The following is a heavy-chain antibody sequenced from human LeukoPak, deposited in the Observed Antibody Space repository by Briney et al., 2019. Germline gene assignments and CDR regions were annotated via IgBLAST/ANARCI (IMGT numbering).Heavy chain of an antibody. Sequence: GGSLRLSCAASGFTFSSYAMSWVRQAPGKGLEWVSAISGSGGSTYYADSVKGRFTISRDNSKNTLYLQMNSLRAEDTAVYYCAKDPRYYDRSGYYYDVEYWGQGTLVTVSS. CDR1: GFTFSSYA. V-gene: IGHV3-23*01. J-gene: IGHJ4*02. CDR2: ISGSGGST. D-gene: IGHD3-22*01. CDR3: AKDPRYYDRSGYYYDVEY.